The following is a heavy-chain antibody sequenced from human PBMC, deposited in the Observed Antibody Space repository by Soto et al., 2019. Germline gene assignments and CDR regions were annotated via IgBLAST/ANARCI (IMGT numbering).Heavy chain of an antibody. V-gene: IGHV1-3*01. CDR1: GYTFTSYA. J-gene: IGHJ4*02. D-gene: IGHD3-10*01. CDR2: INAGNGNT. Sequence: QVQLVQSGAEVKKPGASVKVSCKASGYTFTSYAMHWVRQAPGQRLEWMGWINAGNGNTKYSQKFQGRVTITRDTSASTAYMELSSLRSEDTAVYYCARWAYYYGSGSYYSLDYWGQGTLVTVSS. CDR3: ARWAYYYGSGSYYSLDY.